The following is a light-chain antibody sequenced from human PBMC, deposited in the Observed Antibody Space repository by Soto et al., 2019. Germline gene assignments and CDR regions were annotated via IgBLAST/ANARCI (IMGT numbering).Light chain of an antibody. V-gene: IGKV1-6*01. Sequence: AIQMTQSPSFLSASIGDRVTITCRASQGVGSDLGWYQQKPGKAPKVLIYAVSNLQSGVPSRFSGSGSGTDFTLTISSLQPEDFATYYCLHDFSYPYTLGQGTELEIK. J-gene: IGKJ2*01. CDR2: AVS. CDR1: QGVGSD. CDR3: LHDFSYPYT.